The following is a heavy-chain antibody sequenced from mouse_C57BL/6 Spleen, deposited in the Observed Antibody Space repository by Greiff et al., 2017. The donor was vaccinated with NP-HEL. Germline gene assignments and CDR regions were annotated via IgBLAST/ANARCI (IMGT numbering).Heavy chain of an antibody. Sequence: QVQLQQPGAELVKPGASVKLSCKASGYTFTSYWMQWVKQRPGQGLEWIGEIDPSDSYTNYNQKFKGKATLTVDTSSSTAYMQLSSLTSEDSAVYYCARREDWYFDVWGTGTTVTVSS. V-gene: IGHV1-50*01. CDR2: IDPSDSYT. CDR1: GYTFTSYW. CDR3: ARREDWYFDV. J-gene: IGHJ1*03.